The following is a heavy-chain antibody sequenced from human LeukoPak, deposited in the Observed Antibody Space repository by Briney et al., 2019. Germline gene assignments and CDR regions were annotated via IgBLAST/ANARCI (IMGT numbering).Heavy chain of an antibody. V-gene: IGHV3-23*01. D-gene: IGHD3-22*01. CDR1: GFTFSSYA. CDR3: AKQSGYYYDSSLFDY. J-gene: IGHJ4*02. CDR2: ISGSGGST. Sequence: GGSLRLSCAASGFTFSSYAMSWVRQAPGKGLEWVSAISGSGGSTYYADSVKGRFTISRDNSKNTLYLQTNSLRAEDTAVYYCAKQSGYYYDSSLFDYWGQGTLVTVSS.